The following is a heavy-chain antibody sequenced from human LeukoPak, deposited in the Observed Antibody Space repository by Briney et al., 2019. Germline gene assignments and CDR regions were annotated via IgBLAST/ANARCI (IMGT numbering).Heavy chain of an antibody. Sequence: GGSLRLSCAASGFTFSNYAMSWVRQAPGKGLEWVSAISGSGGSTYYADSVKGRFTISGDNSKNTLYLQMNSLRAEDTAVYYCAKDGGEYYDILTGYYPRLYYMDVWGKGTTVTISS. D-gene: IGHD3-9*01. J-gene: IGHJ6*03. CDR1: GFTFSNYA. V-gene: IGHV3-23*01. CDR2: ISGSGGST. CDR3: AKDGGEYYDILTGYYPRLYYMDV.